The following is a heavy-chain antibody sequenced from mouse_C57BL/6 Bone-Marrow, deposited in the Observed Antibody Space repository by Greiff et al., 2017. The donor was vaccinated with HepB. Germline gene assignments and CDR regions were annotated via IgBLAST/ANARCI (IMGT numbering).Heavy chain of an antibody. J-gene: IGHJ4*01. CDR3: ARPSFGDAMDY. V-gene: IGHV1-69*01. CDR2: IDPSDSYT. Sequence: QVQLQQPGAELVMPGASVKLSCKASGYTFTSYWMHWVKQRPGQGLEWIGEIDPSDSYTNYNQKFKGKSTLTVDKSSSTAYMQLSRLTSEDSAVYYCARPSFGDAMDYWGQGTSVTVSS. D-gene: IGHD1-2*01. CDR1: GYTFTSYW.